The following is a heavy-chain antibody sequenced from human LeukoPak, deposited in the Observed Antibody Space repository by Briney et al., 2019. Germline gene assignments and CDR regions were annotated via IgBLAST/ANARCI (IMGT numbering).Heavy chain of an antibody. CDR1: GGSISSRY. CDR3: AAGYSTSSNDFDY. V-gene: IGHV4-59*11. CDR2: VCDSGST. J-gene: IGHJ4*02. Sequence: SEALSLTCTVSGGSISSRYWSWIPQPLGKGLEWIGYVCDSGSTNYNSSLRSLDTISVNTTKNQYSLNLSSMTDANAAVYYCAAGYSTSSNDFDYWGQGSLVTVSS. D-gene: IGHD6-6*01.